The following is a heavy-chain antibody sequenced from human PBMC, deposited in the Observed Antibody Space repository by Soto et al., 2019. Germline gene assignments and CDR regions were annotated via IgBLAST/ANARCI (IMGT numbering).Heavy chain of an antibody. CDR3: AMYNSAWHDTFDI. CDR1: GSTFITYG. CDR2: INTYNGNT. V-gene: IGHV1-18*01. D-gene: IGHD6-19*01. Sequence: RASVKVSCNASGSTFITYGISWVRQAPGQGLEWMGLINTYNGNTNYAQILQGRVTMTTDTSTSTAYMELRSLSSDATAVYYYAMYNSAWHDTFDIWG. J-gene: IGHJ3*02.